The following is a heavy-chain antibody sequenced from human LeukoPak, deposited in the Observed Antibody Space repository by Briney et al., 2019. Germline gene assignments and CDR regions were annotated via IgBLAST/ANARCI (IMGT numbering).Heavy chain of an antibody. CDR3: TRDTTPLDRVDAYDV. V-gene: IGHV3-7*04. Sequence: GGSLRLSCEASGFTFGTYWMSWFRQAPGKGLEWVANIERDGSDKHYTDSVEGRFTISRDNAKNLLFLQMFSLRGDDTAVYYCTRDTTPLDRVDAYDVWGQGTMVTVSS. J-gene: IGHJ3*01. CDR1: GFTFGTYW. CDR2: IERDGSDK. D-gene: IGHD1-26*01.